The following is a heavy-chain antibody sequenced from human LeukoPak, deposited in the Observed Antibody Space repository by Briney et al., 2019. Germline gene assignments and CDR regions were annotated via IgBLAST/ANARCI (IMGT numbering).Heavy chain of an antibody. CDR1: GYTFTGYY. CDR3: ARDNLSTVVTVGNWFDP. J-gene: IGHJ5*02. D-gene: IGHD4-23*01. V-gene: IGHV1-2*02. CDR2: INPNSGGT. Sequence: ASVKVSCNASGYTFTGYYMHWVRQAPGQGLEWMGWINPNSGGTNYEQKFQGRVTMTRDTSISTAYMELSRLRSADTAVYSCARDNLSTVVTVGNWFDPWGQGNLVTVSS.